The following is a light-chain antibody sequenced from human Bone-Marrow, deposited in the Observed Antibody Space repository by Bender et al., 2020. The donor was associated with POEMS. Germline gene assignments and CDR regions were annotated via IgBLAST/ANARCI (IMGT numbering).Light chain of an antibody. CDR2: RSN. Sequence: QSVLTQPPAASGTPGQTITISCSGTFSDIGSNFVYWFQHLPGTAPKLLIQRSNERPSGVPDRFSGSKSGTSASLIISGLRAEDEGDYYCATWHGSLNSRLFGGGTKVTVL. CDR3: ATWHGSLNSRL. J-gene: IGLJ3*02. V-gene: IGLV1-47*01. CDR1: FSDIGSNF.